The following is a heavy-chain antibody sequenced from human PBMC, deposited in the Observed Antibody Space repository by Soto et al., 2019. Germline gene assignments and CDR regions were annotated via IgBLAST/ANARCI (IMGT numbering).Heavy chain of an antibody. J-gene: IGHJ6*03. CDR2: IDSGGST. D-gene: IGHD2-15*01. CDR3: ARDAYCSGGSCYSDYYYYYMDF. Sequence: EVQLVESGGGLVQPGGSLRLSCAASGFTVSSNYMSWVRQAPGKGLEWVSVIDSGGSTYYADSVKGRFTISRDNSKNTLYLQMNNLRAEDTAGYYFARDAYCSGGSCYSDYYYYYMDFWGKGTTVTVSS. CDR1: GFTVSSNY. V-gene: IGHV3-66*01.